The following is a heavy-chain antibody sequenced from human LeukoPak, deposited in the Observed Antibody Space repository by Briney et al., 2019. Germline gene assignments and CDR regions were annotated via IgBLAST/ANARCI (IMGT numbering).Heavy chain of an antibody. J-gene: IGHJ4*02. CDR3: AKLATGDYYGSADY. D-gene: IGHD3-10*01. V-gene: IGHV3-23*01. CDR2: ISGSGGST. CDR1: GFTFSSYA. Sequence: GGSLRLSCAASGFTFSSYAMSWVRQAPGKGLEWVSAISGSGGSTYYADSVKGRFTISRDNSKNTLYLQMNSLRADDTAVYYCAKLATGDYYGSADYWGQGTLVTVSS.